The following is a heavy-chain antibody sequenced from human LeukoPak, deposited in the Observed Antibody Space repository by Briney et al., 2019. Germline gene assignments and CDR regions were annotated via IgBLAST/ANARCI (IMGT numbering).Heavy chain of an antibody. CDR2: LYTGGST. Sequence: GGSLRLSCAASGFTVSNNYMSWVRQAPAKGLEWVSVLYTGGSTYYADSVKGRFIISRDNSKNTLYLQMNSLRVDDTAVYYCAKAMATTHAFDIWGQGTMVTVSS. CDR1: GFTVSNNY. CDR3: AKAMATTHAFDI. J-gene: IGHJ3*02. V-gene: IGHV3-53*01. D-gene: IGHD5-24*01.